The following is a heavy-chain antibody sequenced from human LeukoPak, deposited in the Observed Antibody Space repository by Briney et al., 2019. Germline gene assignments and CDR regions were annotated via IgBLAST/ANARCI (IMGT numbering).Heavy chain of an antibody. J-gene: IGHJ4*02. CDR1: GFTVSSNY. CDR2: IYSGGST. CDR3: ARGRALGYSYGFNDFDY. D-gene: IGHD5-18*01. Sequence: GGSLRLSCAASGFTVSSNYMSWVRQAPGKGLEWVSVIYSGGSTYYADSVKGRFTISRDNSKNTLYLQMNSLRAEDTAVYYCARGRALGYSYGFNDFDYWGQGTLVTVSS. V-gene: IGHV3-53*01.